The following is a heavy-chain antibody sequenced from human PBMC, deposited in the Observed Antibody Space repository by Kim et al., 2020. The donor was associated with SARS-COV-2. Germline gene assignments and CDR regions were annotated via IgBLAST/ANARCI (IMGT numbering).Heavy chain of an antibody. D-gene: IGHD1-26*01. V-gene: IGHV1-18*01. CDR3: ARAWELLDY. Sequence: GNTNYAQKLQGRVTMTTDTSTSTAYMELRSLRSDDTAVYYCARAWELLDYWGQGTLVTVSS. J-gene: IGHJ4*02. CDR2: GNT.